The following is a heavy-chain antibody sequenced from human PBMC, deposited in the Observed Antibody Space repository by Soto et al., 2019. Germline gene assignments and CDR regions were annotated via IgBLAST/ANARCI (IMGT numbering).Heavy chain of an antibody. Sequence: PGGSLRLSCSASGFTFSSYAMHWVRQAPGKGLEYVSAISSNGGSTYYADSVKGRFTISRDNSKNTLYLQMSSLRAGDTAVYYCVKNLRPYYDFWSGYYDLDPWGQGXLVTVSS. D-gene: IGHD3-3*01. CDR2: ISSNGGST. CDR1: GFTFSSYA. CDR3: VKNLRPYYDFWSGYYDLDP. J-gene: IGHJ5*02. V-gene: IGHV3-64D*06.